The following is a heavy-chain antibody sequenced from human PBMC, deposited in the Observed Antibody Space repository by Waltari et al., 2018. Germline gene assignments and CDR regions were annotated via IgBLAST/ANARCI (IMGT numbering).Heavy chain of an antibody. J-gene: IGHJ6*02. V-gene: IGHV5-51*01. D-gene: IGHD4-4*01. CDR1: GYSFTSYW. Sequence: EVQLVQSGAAVKKPGESLTFSCKVSGYSFTSYWIGCVRQMPGKGLEWMGIIYPGDSDTRYSPSFQGQVNISAEKSISTAYLQWSSLKASDTAMYYCARQGGGPTTSVDVWGQGTTVTVSS. CDR2: IYPGDSDT. CDR3: ARQGGGPTTSVDV.